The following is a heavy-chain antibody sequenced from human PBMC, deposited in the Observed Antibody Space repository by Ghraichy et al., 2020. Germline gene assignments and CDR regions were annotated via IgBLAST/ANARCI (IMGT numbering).Heavy chain of an antibody. V-gene: IGHV3-21*01. D-gene: IGHD2-2*01. Sequence: GGSLRLSCAASGFTFSSYSMNWVRQAPGKGLEWVSSISSSSSYIYYADSVKGRFTISRDNAKNSLYLQMNSLRAEDTAVYYCARDGSVPADHYYYYYYMDVWGKGTTVTVSS. CDR3: ARDGSVPADHYYYYYYMDV. CDR2: ISSSSSYI. CDR1: GFTFSSYS. J-gene: IGHJ6*03.